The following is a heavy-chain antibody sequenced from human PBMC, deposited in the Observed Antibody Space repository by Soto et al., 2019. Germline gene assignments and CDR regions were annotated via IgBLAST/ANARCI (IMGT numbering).Heavy chain of an antibody. CDR2: TIPIFGTA. Sequence: SVKVSCKASGGTFSSYAISWVRQAPGQGLEWMGGTIPIFGTANYAQKFQGRVTITADESTSTAYMELSSLRSEDTAVYYCARLSYGDNWFDPWGQGTLVTVSS. CDR1: GGTFSSYA. CDR3: ARLSYGDNWFDP. V-gene: IGHV1-69*13. J-gene: IGHJ5*02. D-gene: IGHD4-17*01.